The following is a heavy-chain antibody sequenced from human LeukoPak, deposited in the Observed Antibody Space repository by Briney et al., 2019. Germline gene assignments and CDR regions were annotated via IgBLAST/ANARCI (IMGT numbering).Heavy chain of an antibody. CDR3: AREGRMSMGIEY. D-gene: IGHD4/OR15-4a*01. V-gene: IGHV4-34*01. CDR2: INHGGST. CDR1: GGSLSGYY. J-gene: IGHJ4*02. Sequence: SETLSLTCAVYGGSLSGYYWSWIRQSPGKGLEWIGEINHGGSTNYNPSLKSRVTMSVDTSKNHFSLKLSSVTAADTAVYFWAREGRMSMGIEYWGQGTLVTVSS.